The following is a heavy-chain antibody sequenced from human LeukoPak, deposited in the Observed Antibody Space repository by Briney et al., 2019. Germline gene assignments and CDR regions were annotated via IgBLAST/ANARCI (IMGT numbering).Heavy chain of an antibody. D-gene: IGHD3-9*01. J-gene: IGHJ4*02. CDR2: ISTYNGNT. Sequence: GASVTVSCKACGYTFTRYGISWVRQAPGQGVEWMGWISTYNGNTNYAQKLQGRVTMTTDTSTSTAYMELRSLRYDERAGYYCGRAERGYDIFTGYSKYYFDYWGQGTLVIVSS. V-gene: IGHV1-18*01. CDR3: GRAERGYDIFTGYSKYYFDY. CDR1: GYTFTRYG.